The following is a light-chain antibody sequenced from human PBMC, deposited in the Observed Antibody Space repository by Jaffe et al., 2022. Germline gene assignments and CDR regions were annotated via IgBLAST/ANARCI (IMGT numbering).Light chain of an antibody. V-gene: IGLV2-14*03. CDR3: SSYTSSSTGV. CDR2: DVS. Sequence: QSALTQPASVSGSPGQSITISCTGTSSDVGGYSYVSWYQQHPGKAPKLMIYDVSNRPSGVSNRFSGSKSGNTASLTISGLQAEDEADYYCSSYTSSSTGVFGGGTKLTVL. CDR1: SSDVGGYSY. J-gene: IGLJ3*02.